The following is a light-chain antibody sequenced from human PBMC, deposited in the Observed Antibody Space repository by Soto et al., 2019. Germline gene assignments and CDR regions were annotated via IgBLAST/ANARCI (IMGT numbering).Light chain of an antibody. J-gene: IGKJ5*01. V-gene: IGKV1-6*01. CDR1: QSISSY. CDR2: AAS. Sequence: IQMTQSPSSLSASVGDRVTITCRASQSISSYLNWYQQKPGKAPKLLIYAASSLQSGAPSRFSGSGSGTDFTLTISSLQAEDFATYYCLQDYNYPPTFGQGTRLEIK. CDR3: LQDYNYPPT.